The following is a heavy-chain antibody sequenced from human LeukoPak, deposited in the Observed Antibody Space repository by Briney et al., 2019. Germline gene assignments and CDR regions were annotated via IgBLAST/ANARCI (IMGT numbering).Heavy chain of an antibody. D-gene: IGHD6-13*01. CDR1: GFTFSGFA. CDR3: AREYSTNWYRALRD. Sequence: AGSMRLSCAASGFTFSGFAMHWVRQAPGKGLEWVTLISHDGNSQYYADSVKGRFIISRDNSENTLYLQMNSLRPGDTAVYYCAREYSTNWYRALRDWGQGTRVTVSS. CDR2: ISHDGNSQ. V-gene: IGHV3-30-3*01. J-gene: IGHJ4*02.